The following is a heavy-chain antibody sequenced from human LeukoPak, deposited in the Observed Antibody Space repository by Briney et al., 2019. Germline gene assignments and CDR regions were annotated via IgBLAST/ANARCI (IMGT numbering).Heavy chain of an antibody. CDR2: INHSGST. CDR1: GGSFSGYY. V-gene: IGHV4-34*01. J-gene: IGHJ6*02. Sequence: SETLSLTCAVYGGSFSGYYWSWIRQPPGKGLEWIGEINHSGSTNYNPSLKSRVTISVDTSKNQFSLKLSSVTAADTAVYYCARVGCSGGRCPGYGMDVWGQGTTVTVSS. D-gene: IGHD2-15*01. CDR3: ARVGCSGGRCPGYGMDV.